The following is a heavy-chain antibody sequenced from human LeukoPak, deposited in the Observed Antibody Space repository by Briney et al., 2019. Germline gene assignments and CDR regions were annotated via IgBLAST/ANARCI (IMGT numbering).Heavy chain of an antibody. D-gene: IGHD2-21*01. V-gene: IGHV3-66*04. CDR2: FLAGGLL. CDR3: GRRFCNSCPLDF. Sequence: GGSLRLSCVGSGFNVTTNNMYWVRQAPGKGLKCVSTFLAGGLLDYADSVRDRFTISRDTSKNTLYLQMNSLSAEDTAVYYCGRRFCNSCPLDFWGQGTLVTVSS. J-gene: IGHJ4*02. CDR1: GFNVTTNN.